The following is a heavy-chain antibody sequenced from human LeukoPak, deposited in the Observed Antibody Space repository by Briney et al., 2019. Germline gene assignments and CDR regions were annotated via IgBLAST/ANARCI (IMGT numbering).Heavy chain of an antibody. CDR1: GFTASNNY. CDR2: IYKVGNT. CDR3: ARGLVVGGTGVWAFDI. Sequence: PVGSLRLSFAASGFTASNNYMSWVRQAPRKGVEWVSVIYKVGNTFYADFVKGRFTISRDNSKTTLYLQMNSLRAEDTALYYCARGLVVGGTGVWAFDIWGQGTMVTVSS. J-gene: IGHJ3*02. V-gene: IGHV3-66*01. D-gene: IGHD1-26*01.